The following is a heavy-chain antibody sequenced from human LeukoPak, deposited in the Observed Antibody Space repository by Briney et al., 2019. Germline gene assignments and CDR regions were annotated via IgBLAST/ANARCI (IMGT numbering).Heavy chain of an antibody. CDR2: ISAYNGNT. D-gene: IGHD3-9*01. CDR3: ARSVYYDILTGYQNRWFDP. Sequence: GSVQVSCKASGYTFTSYGISWVRRAPGQGVEWMGWISAYNGNTNYAQKLQGRVTMTTDTSTSTAYMELRSLRSDDTAVYYCARSVYYDILTGYQNRWFDPWGQGTLVTVSS. CDR1: GYTFTSYG. J-gene: IGHJ5*02. V-gene: IGHV1-18*01.